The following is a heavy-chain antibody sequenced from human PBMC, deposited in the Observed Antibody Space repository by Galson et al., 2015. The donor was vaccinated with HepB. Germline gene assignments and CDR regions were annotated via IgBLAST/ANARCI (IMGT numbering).Heavy chain of an antibody. J-gene: IGHJ4*02. CDR3: ARIVWGSGPIPFDY. Sequence: SVTVSCKASGSTFTSYGISWVRQAPGQGLEWMGWISAYNGNTNYAQKLQGRVTMTTDTSTSTAYMELRSLRSDDTAVYYCARIVWGSGPIPFDYWGQGTLVTVSS. D-gene: IGHD3-16*01. V-gene: IGHV1-18*01. CDR1: GSTFTSYG. CDR2: ISAYNGNT.